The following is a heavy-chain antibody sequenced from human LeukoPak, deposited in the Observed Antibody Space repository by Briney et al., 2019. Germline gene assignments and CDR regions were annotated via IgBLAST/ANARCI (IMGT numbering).Heavy chain of an antibody. CDR2: ISYDGSNE. CDR1: GFTFSSYG. J-gene: IGHJ4*02. Sequence: GGSLRLSCAASGFTFSSYGMHWVRQAPGKGLEWVAVISYDGSNEYYADSVKGRFTISRDNSKNTLYLQMNSLRAEDTAVYYCARISSDSISYYDHWGQGTLVTVSS. D-gene: IGHD3-22*01. V-gene: IGHV3-30*03. CDR3: ARISSDSISYYDH.